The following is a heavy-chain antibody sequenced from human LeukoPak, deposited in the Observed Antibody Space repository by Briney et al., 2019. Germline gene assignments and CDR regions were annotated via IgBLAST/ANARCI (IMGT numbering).Heavy chain of an antibody. V-gene: IGHV4-34*01. CDR1: GFSISSGYY. CDR3: ARASGYYYDSSGYSPRGEYYYYGMDV. CDR2: INHSGST. J-gene: IGHJ6*02. Sequence: SETLSLTCTVSGFSISSGYYWSWIRQPPGKGLEWIGEINHSGSTNYNPSLKSRVTISVDTSKNQFSLKLSSVTAADTAVYYCARASGYYYDSSGYSPRGEYYYYGMDVWGQGTTVTVSS. D-gene: IGHD3-22*01.